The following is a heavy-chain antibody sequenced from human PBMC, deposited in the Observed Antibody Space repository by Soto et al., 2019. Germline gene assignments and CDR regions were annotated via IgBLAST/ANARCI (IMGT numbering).Heavy chain of an antibody. CDR1: GFTFSSYG. V-gene: IGHV3-33*01. J-gene: IGHJ3*02. Sequence: GSLRLSCAVSGFTFSSYGMHWVRQAPGKGLEWVAIIWYDGSNKYYADSVKGRFTISRDNSKNTLYLQMNSLRAEDTAVYYCARDHPRRNAFDIWGQGTMVTVSS. CDR3: ARDHPRRNAFDI. CDR2: IWYDGSNK.